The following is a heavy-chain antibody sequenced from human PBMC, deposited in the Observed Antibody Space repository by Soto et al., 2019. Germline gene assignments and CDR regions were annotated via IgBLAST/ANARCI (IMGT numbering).Heavy chain of an antibody. D-gene: IGHD5-12*01. Sequence: GGSLRLSCAASGFTFSNYARTWVRQAPGKGLEWVSGISNSGRSTSYADSVKGRFITSRDNSKNMLYLQMNSLRAEDTALYSCAKNSILSGYIGYDEDYKWGQGTLVTVSS. CDR1: GFTFSNYA. J-gene: IGHJ4*02. CDR2: ISNSGRST. CDR3: AKNSILSGYIGYDEDYK. V-gene: IGHV3-23*01.